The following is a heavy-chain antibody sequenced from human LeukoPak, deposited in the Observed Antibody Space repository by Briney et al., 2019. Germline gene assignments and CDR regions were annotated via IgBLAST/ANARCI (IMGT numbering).Heavy chain of an antibody. D-gene: IGHD1-1*01. CDR2: FNGDGSRT. CDR1: GFTFSSYW. V-gene: IGHV3-74*01. Sequence: PGGSLRLSCAASGFTFSSYWMHWVRQAPGKGLVWVARFNGDGSRTSYADSVKGRFTISRDNAKNTLYLQMNSLRAEDTAVYYCASRGTQTYAFDYWGQGTLVTVSS. CDR3: ASRGTQTYAFDY. J-gene: IGHJ4*02.